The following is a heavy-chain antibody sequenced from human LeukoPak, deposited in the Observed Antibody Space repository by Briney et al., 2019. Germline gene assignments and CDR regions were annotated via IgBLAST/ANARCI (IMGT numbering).Heavy chain of an antibody. Sequence: SVKVSCKASGGTFSSDAISWVRQAPGQGLEWMGGIIPIFGTANYAQKFQGRVTITADESTSTAYMELSSLRSEDTAVYYCARGGHSGYDSPFDYWGQGTLVTVSS. CDR3: ARGGHSGYDSPFDY. D-gene: IGHD5-12*01. V-gene: IGHV1-69*13. CDR2: IIPIFGTA. CDR1: GGTFSSDA. J-gene: IGHJ4*02.